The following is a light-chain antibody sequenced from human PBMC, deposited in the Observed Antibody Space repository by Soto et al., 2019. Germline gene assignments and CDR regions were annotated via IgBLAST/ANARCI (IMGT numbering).Light chain of an antibody. V-gene: IGLV2-8*01. J-gene: IGLJ1*01. CDR2: EVN. CDR3: SSYPGSSNV. Sequence: QSALTQPPSASGSPGQSVAISCTGTSSDVGGYNYVSWYQQHPGKAPKLMIYEVNKRPSGVPDRFSGSKSVNTASLTVSGLQAEDEADYYCSSYPGSSNVFGTGTKLTVL. CDR1: SSDVGGYNY.